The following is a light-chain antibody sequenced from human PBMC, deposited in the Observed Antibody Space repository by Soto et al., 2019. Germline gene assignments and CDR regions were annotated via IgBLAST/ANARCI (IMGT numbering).Light chain of an antibody. V-gene: IGLV2-8*01. CDR2: EVV. CDR1: RNDIGAYEC. J-gene: IGLJ1*01. CDR3: KSYAGSNTYV. Sequence: QSVLTQPPSASGSPGQSVTISCTGTRNDIGAYECVSWYQHHPGKAPKLIIYEVVQRPSGVPDRFSGSKSGNTASLTVSGLQAADEADYYCKSYAGSNTYVFGTGTKVTVL.